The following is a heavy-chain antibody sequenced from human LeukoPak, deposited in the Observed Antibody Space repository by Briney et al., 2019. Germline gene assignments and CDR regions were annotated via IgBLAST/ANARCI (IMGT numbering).Heavy chain of an antibody. V-gene: IGHV1-46*01. CDR2: INPSGGST. D-gene: IGHD5-12*01. J-gene: IGHJ4*02. CDR1: GYTFTSYY. CDR3: ANSAVVATIPGVYYFDY. Sequence: VASVKVSCKASGYTFTSYYMHWVRQAPGQGLEWMGIINPSGGSTSYAQKFQGRVTMTRDTSTSTVYMELSSLRSEDTAVYYCANSAVVATIPGVYYFDYWGQGTLVTVSS.